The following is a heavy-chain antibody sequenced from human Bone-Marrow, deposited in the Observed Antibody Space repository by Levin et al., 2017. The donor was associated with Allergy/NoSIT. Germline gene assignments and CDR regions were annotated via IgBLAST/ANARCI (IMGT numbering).Heavy chain of an antibody. D-gene: IGHD2-15*01. CDR2: ISSSGSTI. J-gene: IGHJ3*02. Sequence: LSLTCAASGFTFSSYEMNWVRQAPGKGLEWVSYISSSGSTIYYADSVKGRFTISRDNAKNSLYLQMNSLRAEDTAVYYCARLEIFCSGGSCYSYDAFDIWGQGTMVTVSS. CDR1: GFTFSSYE. CDR3: ARLEIFCSGGSCYSYDAFDI. V-gene: IGHV3-48*03.